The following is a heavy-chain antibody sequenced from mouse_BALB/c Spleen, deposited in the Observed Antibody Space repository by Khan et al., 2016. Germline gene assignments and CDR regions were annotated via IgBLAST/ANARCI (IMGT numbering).Heavy chain of an antibody. CDR1: GYTFSSYW. D-gene: IGHD1-2*01. Sequence: QVQLKESGAELMKPGASVKISCKATGYTFSSYWIEWVKQRPGHGLEWIGEILPGSGSTNYNEKFRGKATFTADTSSNTAYMQLSSLTSEDSGVHYGARTARRGYFDYWGQGTTLTVSS. J-gene: IGHJ2*01. CDR3: ARTARRGYFDY. CDR2: ILPGSGST. V-gene: IGHV1-9*01.